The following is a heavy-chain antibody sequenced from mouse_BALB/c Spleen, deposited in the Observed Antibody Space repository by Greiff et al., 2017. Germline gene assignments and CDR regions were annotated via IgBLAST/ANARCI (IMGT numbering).Heavy chain of an antibody. J-gene: IGHJ3*01. CDR1: GYAFSSYW. V-gene: IGHV1-80*01. CDR3: AREGDGRKAFAY. D-gene: IGHD2-3*01. Sequence: VQLVESGAELVRPGSSVKISCKASGYAFSSYWMNWVKQRPGQGLEWIGQIYPGDGDTNYNGKFKGKATLTADKSSSTAYMQLSSLTSEDSAVYFCAREGDGRKAFAYWGQGTLVTVSA. CDR2: IYPGDGDT.